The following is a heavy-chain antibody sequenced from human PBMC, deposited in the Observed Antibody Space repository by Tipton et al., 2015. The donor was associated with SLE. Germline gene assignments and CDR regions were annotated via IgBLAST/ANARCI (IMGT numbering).Heavy chain of an antibody. CDR1: GGSISTYY. D-gene: IGHD7-27*01. Sequence: TLSLTCNVSGGSISTYYWSWIRQPPGKGLEWIGSIYYSGSTYYNPSLKSRVTISVDTSKNQFSLKLSSVTAADTAVYYCARPTGDNFDYWGQGILVTVSS. V-gene: IGHV4-39*01. CDR3: ARPTGDNFDY. J-gene: IGHJ4*02. CDR2: IYYSGST.